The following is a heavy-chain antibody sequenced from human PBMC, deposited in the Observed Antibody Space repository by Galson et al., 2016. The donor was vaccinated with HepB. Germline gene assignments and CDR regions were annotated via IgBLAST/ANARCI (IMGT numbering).Heavy chain of an antibody. D-gene: IGHD3-16*02. CDR2: IWYDGSNK. CDR1: GFTFSNNG. Sequence: SLRLSCAASGFTFSNNGMHWVRQAPGKGLEWVAVIWYDGSNKYYADSVKGRFTISRDNSKNTLYLQMNRLRAEDTAVYYCARDGYAWGSYRPSRYYHYYMDVWGKGTTVTVSS. V-gene: IGHV3-33*01. J-gene: IGHJ6*03. CDR3: ARDGYAWGSYRPSRYYHYYMDV.